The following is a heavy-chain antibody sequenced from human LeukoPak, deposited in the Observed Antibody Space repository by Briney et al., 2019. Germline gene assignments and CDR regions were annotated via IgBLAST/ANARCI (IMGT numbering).Heavy chain of an antibody. CDR2: ISYDGTSQ. CDR3: ARARGFTMILEIDS. CDR1: GFTFNTYA. J-gene: IGHJ4*02. V-gene: IGHV3-30-3*01. Sequence: GGSLRLSCAASGFTFNTYAMHWVRQAPGTGLEWVAVISYDGTSQYYADSVKGRFTISRDNSKNTLYLQMNSLRAEDTAVYYCARARGFTMILEIDSWGQGTLVTVSS. D-gene: IGHD3-22*01.